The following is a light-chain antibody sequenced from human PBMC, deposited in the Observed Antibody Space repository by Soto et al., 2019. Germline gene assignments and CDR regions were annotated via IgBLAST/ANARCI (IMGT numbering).Light chain of an antibody. J-gene: IGLJ3*02. CDR1: NSNIGRYS. CDR3: AAWDDNLNGPL. Sequence: QSVLTQPPSLSGTPGQRVTIYCSGSNSNIGRYSVNWYQHFPGTAPKILSYSDDERPSGVPDRFSGSKSGTSASLAISGLQSEDEAEYYCAAWDDNLNGPLFGGGTKLTVL. V-gene: IGLV1-44*01. CDR2: SDD.